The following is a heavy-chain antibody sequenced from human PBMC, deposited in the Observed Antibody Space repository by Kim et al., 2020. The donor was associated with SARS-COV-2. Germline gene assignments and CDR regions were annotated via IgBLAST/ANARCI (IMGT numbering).Heavy chain of an antibody. J-gene: IGHJ4*02. V-gene: IGHV1-8*01. CDR3: ARSSFSRPSRGWYEGY. Sequence: ASVKVSCKASGYTFTSYDINWVRQATGQGLEWMGWMNPNSGNTGYAQKFKGRVTMTRNTSISTAYMELSSLRSEDTAVYYCARSSFSRPSRGWYEGYWGQGTLVTVSS. D-gene: IGHD6-19*01. CDR1: GYTFTSYD. CDR2: MNPNSGNT.